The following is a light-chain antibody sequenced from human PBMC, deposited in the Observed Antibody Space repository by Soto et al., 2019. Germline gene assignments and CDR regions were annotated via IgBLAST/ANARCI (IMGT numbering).Light chain of an antibody. CDR2: DAS. Sequence: DIQMTQSPSTLSASVGDRVTITCRASQSISSWLAWYQQKPGKAPKLLIYDASSLESGVPSRFSGSGSGTEFTLTISSLQPDDVATYYCQQYNSYSTCGQGTKVEIK. J-gene: IGKJ1*01. CDR3: QQYNSYST. CDR1: QSISSW. V-gene: IGKV1-5*01.